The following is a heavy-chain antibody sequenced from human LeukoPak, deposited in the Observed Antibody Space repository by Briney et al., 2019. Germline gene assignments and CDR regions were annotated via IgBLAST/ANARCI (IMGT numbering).Heavy chain of an antibody. Sequence: GESLRLSCAASGFTFSNSAMSWVRQAPGQGLEWVSTPSGSGITTYYADPVTGRFTISRDNSKNTLYLQMNSLRAEDTAVYYCAKGIYSSGWSYFDYWGHGTLVTVSS. CDR1: GFTFSNSA. V-gene: IGHV3-23*01. D-gene: IGHD6-19*01. J-gene: IGHJ4*01. CDR3: AKGIYSSGWSYFDY. CDR2: PSGSGITT.